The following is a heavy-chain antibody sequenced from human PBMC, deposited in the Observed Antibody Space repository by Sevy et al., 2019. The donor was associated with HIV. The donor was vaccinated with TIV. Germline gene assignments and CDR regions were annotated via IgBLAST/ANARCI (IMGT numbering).Heavy chain of an antibody. D-gene: IGHD3-22*01. Sequence: ASVKVSCKVSGYTLTQFSMHWVRQAPGKGLEWMTTFDPEDGDPEDGKTIYAQKFPGRVTMTEDTSTDTAYMELSSLRSDDTAVYYCATTKDYYDSSGYPFDYWGQGTLVTVSS. V-gene: IGHV1-24*01. CDR2: FDPEDGDPEDGKT. J-gene: IGHJ4*02. CDR3: ATTKDYYDSSGYPFDY. CDR1: GYTLTQFS.